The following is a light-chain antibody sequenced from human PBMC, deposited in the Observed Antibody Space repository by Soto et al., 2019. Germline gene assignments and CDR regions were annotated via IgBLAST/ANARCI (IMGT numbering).Light chain of an antibody. J-gene: IGKJ5*01. CDR2: GAS. CDR3: QQYNNWPPIT. V-gene: IGKV3-15*01. Sequence: EIVMTQSPATLSVSPGERATLSCSASQSVSSNFAWYQQQPRQAPRLLIYGASTRATGIPARCSGSGSGVAFTLTISGLQSEDFAVYYCQQYNNWPPITFGQGTRLEIK. CDR1: QSVSSN.